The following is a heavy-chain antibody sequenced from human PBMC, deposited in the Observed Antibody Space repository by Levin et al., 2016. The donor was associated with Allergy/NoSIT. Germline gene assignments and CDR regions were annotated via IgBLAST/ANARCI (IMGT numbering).Heavy chain of an antibody. V-gene: IGHV3-53*04. J-gene: IGHJ6*02. CDR3: ARDARRGTATPHYYGMDV. D-gene: IGHD2-21*02. Sequence: GESLKISCAASGGFTVSTTNMNWVRQAPGKGLEWVSVIYSGGTTDYTDSVKGRFTISRHNSKNTVYLQMNSLRGEDTAAYYCARDARRGTATPHYYGMDVWGQGTAATVSS. CDR1: GGFTVSTTN. CDR2: IYSGGTT.